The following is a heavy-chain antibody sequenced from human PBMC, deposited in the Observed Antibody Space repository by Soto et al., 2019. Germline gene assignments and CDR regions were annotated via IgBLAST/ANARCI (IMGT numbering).Heavy chain of an antibody. D-gene: IGHD4-4*01. Sequence: QVQLVESGGGVVQPGRSLRLSCAASGFTFSSYGMHWVRQAPGKGLEWVAVIWYDGSNKYYADSVKGRLTISRDNSKSTVYLQMNSLRAEDMAVYYCARDISNYYFDYWGQGTLVTVSS. CDR1: GFTFSSYG. CDR2: IWYDGSNK. V-gene: IGHV3-33*01. J-gene: IGHJ4*02. CDR3: ARDISNYYFDY.